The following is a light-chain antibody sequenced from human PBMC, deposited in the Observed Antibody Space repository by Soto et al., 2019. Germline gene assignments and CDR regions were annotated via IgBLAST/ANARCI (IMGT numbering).Light chain of an antibody. CDR1: QNVSSN. V-gene: IGKV3-15*01. J-gene: IGKJ1*01. CDR2: DAS. Sequence: EIVMTQSPATLSVSPGERATLSCRASQNVSSNLAWYQQKPGQAPRLLIYDASARATGIPARFSGSGSGTEFTLTISSLQSEDFAVYYCQQYNNWPPTFGQGTKVEIK. CDR3: QQYNNWPPT.